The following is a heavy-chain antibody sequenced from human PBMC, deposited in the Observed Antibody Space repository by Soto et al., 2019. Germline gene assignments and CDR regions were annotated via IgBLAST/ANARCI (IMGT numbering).Heavy chain of an antibody. CDR1: GSTFSSYW. V-gene: IGHV3-74*01. CDR2: IKGDGTNT. D-gene: IGHD5-12*01. Sequence: PGGSLRLSCAASGSTFSSYWMHWVRQVPGKGLVWVSRIKGDGTNTGYADSVKGRFTISRDNVKNTLYLQMNSLRAEDTAVYYCARGLSGYYGFDYWGQGTLVTVAS. J-gene: IGHJ4*02. CDR3: ARGLSGYYGFDY.